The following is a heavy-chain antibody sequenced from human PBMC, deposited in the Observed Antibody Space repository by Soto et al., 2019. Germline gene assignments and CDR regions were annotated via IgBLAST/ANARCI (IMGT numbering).Heavy chain of an antibody. CDR2: VYYSGST. CDR3: ARSGYTEYFQD. CDR1: GASVSSDY. V-gene: IGHV4-59*02. J-gene: IGHJ1*01. D-gene: IGHD6-25*01. Sequence: SETLSLTCTVSGASVSSDYWSWIRQPPGKGLEWIAYVYYSGSTNYNPSFKSRVSISKDTSKNQFSLRLRSVTAADTAVYFCARSGYTEYFQDWGQGTLVTVSS.